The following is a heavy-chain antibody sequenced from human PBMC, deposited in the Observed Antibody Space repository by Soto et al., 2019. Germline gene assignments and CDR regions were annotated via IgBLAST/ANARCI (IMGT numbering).Heavy chain of an antibody. D-gene: IGHD1-26*01. Sequence: QVQLQESGPGLVKPSDTLSLTCAVSGYSISSSNWWGWIRQPPGKGLEWIGYIYYSGTTYYNPSLKSRVTMAVATSKNQFSLKLTSVTAVDTAVYYCARREIQGPIDYWGQGTLVTVSS. CDR1: GYSISSSNW. CDR2: IYYSGTT. V-gene: IGHV4-28*01. CDR3: ARREIQGPIDY. J-gene: IGHJ4*02.